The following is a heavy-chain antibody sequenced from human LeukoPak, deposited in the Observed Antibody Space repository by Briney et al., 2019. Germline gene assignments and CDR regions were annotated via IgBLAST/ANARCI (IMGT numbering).Heavy chain of an antibody. J-gene: IGHJ3*02. D-gene: IGHD3-22*01. CDR3: ARNYYDSSGYYQFHDAFDI. V-gene: IGHV4-30-2*01. Sequence: SQTLSLTCAVSGGSISSGGYSWSWIRQPPGKGLEWIVYIYHSGSTYYNPSLKSRVTISVDRSKNQFSLKLSSVTAADTAVYYCARNYYDSSGYYQFHDAFDIWGQGTMVTVSS. CDR1: GGSISSGGYS. CDR2: IYHSGST.